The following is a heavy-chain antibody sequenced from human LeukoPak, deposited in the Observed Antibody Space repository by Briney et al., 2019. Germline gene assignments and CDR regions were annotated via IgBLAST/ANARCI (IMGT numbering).Heavy chain of an antibody. CDR3: ARGIAAAGSY. V-gene: IGHV3-7*03. Sequence: GGSLRLSCVASGFTLSSYWVTWVRQAPGKGLEWVANIRQDGSDKYYMDSVKGRFTISRDNAKNSVYLQMNSLRVEDTAVYYCARGIAAAGSYWGQGTLVTVSS. CDR1: GFTLSSYW. D-gene: IGHD6-13*01. CDR2: IRQDGSDK. J-gene: IGHJ4*02.